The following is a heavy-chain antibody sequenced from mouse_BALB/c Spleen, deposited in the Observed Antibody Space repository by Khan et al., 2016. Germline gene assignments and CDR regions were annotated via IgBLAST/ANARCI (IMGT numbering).Heavy chain of an antibody. Sequence: VQLKESGRELVRPGVSVKISCKASGFTFTDYAMNWVRQSHAKSLEWIGVISTDNGNTNYNQKFKGKATMTIDKSYSTAYMELARLTSEDTALYYCARGNYYIDMDYWGQGTSVTVSA. J-gene: IGHJ4*01. CDR2: ISTDNGNT. CDR1: GFTFTDYA. V-gene: IGHV1S137*01. CDR3: ARGNYYIDMDY. D-gene: IGHD1-1*01.